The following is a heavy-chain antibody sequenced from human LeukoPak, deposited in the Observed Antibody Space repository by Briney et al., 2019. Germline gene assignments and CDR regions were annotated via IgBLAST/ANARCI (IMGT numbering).Heavy chain of an antibody. D-gene: IGHD2-2*01. V-gene: IGHV4-39*02. CDR2: ISYSGST. CDR3: AREGGFYCSSTSCYGLDY. Sequence: SETLSLTCTVSGGSISSSSYYWGWIRQPPGKGLEWIGSISYSGSTYYNPSLKSRVTISVDTSMNQFSLKLNSVTAADTAVYYCAREGGFYCSSTSCYGLDYWGQGTLVTVSS. CDR1: GGSISSSSYY. J-gene: IGHJ4*02.